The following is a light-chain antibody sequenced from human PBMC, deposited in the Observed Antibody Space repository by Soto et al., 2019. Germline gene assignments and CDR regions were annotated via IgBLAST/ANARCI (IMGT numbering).Light chain of an antibody. CDR1: ASDIGRYNY. CDR3: NSYVGSNNYV. CDR2: EVT. Sequence: QSALTQPPSASGSPGQSVTISYIGTASDIGRYNYVSCYQHHPGKAPKLIIYEVTKRPSGVPDRFSGSKSGNTASLTVSGLQAYEEADYYCNSYVGSNNYVFGTGTKVTVL. V-gene: IGLV2-8*01. J-gene: IGLJ1*01.